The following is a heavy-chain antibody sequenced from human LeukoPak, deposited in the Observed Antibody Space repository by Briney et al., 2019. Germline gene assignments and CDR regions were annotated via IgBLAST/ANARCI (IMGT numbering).Heavy chain of an antibody. CDR1: GFTFSNAW. J-gene: IGHJ4*02. CDR3: TTLVISSGVPAVPDY. CDR2: IKSKTDGGTT. Sequence: GSLRLSCAASGFTFSNAWMSWVRQAPGKGLEWVGRIKSKTDGGTTDYAAPVKGRFTISRDDSKNTLYLQMNSLKTEDTAVYYCTTLVISSGVPAVPDYWGQGTLVTVSS. V-gene: IGHV3-15*01. D-gene: IGHD2-2*01.